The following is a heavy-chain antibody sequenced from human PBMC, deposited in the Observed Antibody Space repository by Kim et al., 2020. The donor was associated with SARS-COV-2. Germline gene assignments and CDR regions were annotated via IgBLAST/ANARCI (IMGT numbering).Heavy chain of an antibody. Sequence: SVKVSCKSSGGTFNTYAISWVRQAPGQGLEWMGGISPIFTTAHYAQKFQGRVTITADESTSTAYMELSSLRSDDTAVYYCASCHYDPSAYYPHYYYHIDVWGQGTTVTVSS. CDR1: GGTFNTYA. CDR3: ASCHYDPSAYYPHYYYHIDV. CDR2: ISPIFTTA. D-gene: IGHD3-22*01. V-gene: IGHV1-69*13. J-gene: IGHJ6*02.